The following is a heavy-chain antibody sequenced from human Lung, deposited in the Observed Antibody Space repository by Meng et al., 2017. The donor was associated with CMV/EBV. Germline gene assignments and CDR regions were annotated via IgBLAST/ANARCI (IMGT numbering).Heavy chain of an antibody. J-gene: IGHJ6*04. CDR3: ARSMLEVNRYYYGMDV. CDR2: IKQDESEI. Sequence: GGSLRLXCAASGFTFSSFWMAWVRQAPGKGLEWVGNIKQDESEIQYVGSVKGRFTITRDNAKNSLFLQMNSLRAEDTAVYYCARSMLEVNRYYYGMDVWGEGTRVTVSS. D-gene: IGHD1-1*01. CDR1: GFTFSSFW. V-gene: IGHV3-7*01.